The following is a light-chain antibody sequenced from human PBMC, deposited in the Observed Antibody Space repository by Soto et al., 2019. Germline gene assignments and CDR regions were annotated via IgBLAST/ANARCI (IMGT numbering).Light chain of an antibody. V-gene: IGLV2-14*01. CDR3: SSYTRSSTWV. J-gene: IGLJ3*02. Sequence: QSALTQPASVSGSPGQSITISCTGTSSDVGAYNYVSWYQQYPGKAPKLMIYGVTNRPSGVSNRFSGSKSGNTASLTISGLQAEDEADYYCSSYTRSSTWVFGGGTKLTVL. CDR2: GVT. CDR1: SSDVGAYNY.